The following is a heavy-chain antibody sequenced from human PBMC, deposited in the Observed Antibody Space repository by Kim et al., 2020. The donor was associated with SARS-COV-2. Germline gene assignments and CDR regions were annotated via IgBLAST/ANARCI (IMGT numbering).Heavy chain of an antibody. CDR2: INNDGSNT. J-gene: IGHJ3*02. V-gene: IGHV3-74*01. Sequence: GGSLRLSCAASGFTFSSYSMYWVRQAPGKGLLWVSRINNDGSNTFYADIVKGQFTISRDNAKNTLYLQMNNLRVEDTAVYYCARGATGAFDIWGQGTMVT. D-gene: IGHD3-9*01. CDR1: GFTFSSYS. CDR3: ARGATGAFDI.